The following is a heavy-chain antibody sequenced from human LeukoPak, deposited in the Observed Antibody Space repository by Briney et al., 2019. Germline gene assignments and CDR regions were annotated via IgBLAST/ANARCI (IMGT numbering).Heavy chain of an antibody. CDR1: GFTFSSYA. J-gene: IGHJ5*02. D-gene: IGHD4-11*01. CDR2: ISNDGSNK. CDR3: AKNPTTHNYVTGGGGGFDP. V-gene: IGHV3-30-3*02. Sequence: GGPLRLSCAASGFTFSSYALHWVRQSPGKGLEWVAVISNDGSNKYYADSVKGRFTISRGNSKNTLYLQMNSLRPEDSAVYYCAKNPTTHNYVTGGGGGFDPWGQGTLVTVSS.